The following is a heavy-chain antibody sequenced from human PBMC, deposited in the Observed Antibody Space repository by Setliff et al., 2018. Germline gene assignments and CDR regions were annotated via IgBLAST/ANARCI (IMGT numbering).Heavy chain of an antibody. D-gene: IGHD3-3*01. V-gene: IGHV1-2*06. Sequence: GASVKVSCKASGYTFTSYAMNWVRQAPGQGLEWMGRINPNSGGTNYAQKFQGRVTMTRDTFISTAYMELSRLTSDDTAVYYCARGDNGHWSGYSPVSGKSAYYYMDVWGKGTTVTVSS. J-gene: IGHJ6*03. CDR1: GYTFTSYA. CDR2: INPNSGGT. CDR3: ARGDNGHWSGYSPVSGKSAYYYMDV.